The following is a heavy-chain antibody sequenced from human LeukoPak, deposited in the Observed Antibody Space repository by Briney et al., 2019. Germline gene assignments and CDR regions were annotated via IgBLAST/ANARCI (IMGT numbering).Heavy chain of an antibody. CDR1: GFTFSSYA. V-gene: IGHV3-23*01. J-gene: IGHJ6*02. CDR2: ISGSGGST. Sequence: GGSLRLSCAASGFTFSSYAMSWVRQAPGKGLEWVSAISGSGGSTYHADSVKGRFTISRDNSKNTLYLQMNSLRAEDTAVYYCAKNLYCGGGSCYPSALGMDVWGQGTTVTVSS. D-gene: IGHD2-15*01. CDR3: AKNLYCGGGSCYPSALGMDV.